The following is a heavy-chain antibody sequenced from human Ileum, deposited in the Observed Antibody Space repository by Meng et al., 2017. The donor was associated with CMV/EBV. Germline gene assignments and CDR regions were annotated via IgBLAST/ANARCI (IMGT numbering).Heavy chain of an antibody. CDR3: ASWGYSSGWYSTSYGMDV. CDR1: GFTFSHYW. J-gene: IGHJ6*02. V-gene: IGHV3-7*03. CDR2: IKQDGSEK. D-gene: IGHD6-19*01. Sequence: GESLKISCAASGFTFSHYWMTWVRQAPGKGLEWVANIKQDGSEKYYVDSVKGRFTISRDNAKNSLYLQMNSLRAEDMALYYCASWGYSSGWYSTSYGMDVWGQGTTVTVSS.